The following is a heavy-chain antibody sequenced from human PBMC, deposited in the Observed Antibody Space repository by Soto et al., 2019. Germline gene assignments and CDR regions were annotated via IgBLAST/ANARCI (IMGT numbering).Heavy chain of an antibody. V-gene: IGHV5-51*01. CDR3: ARHVYSSSWYPGH. D-gene: IGHD6-13*01. J-gene: IGHJ4*02. CDR2: AQPGYSDT. Sequence: WVRQMPGKGLEWMGIAQPGYSDTRYSPAFQGHVTISADESTNTAYLQWSSLRASDTAMYFCARHVYSSSWYPGHWGQGTLVTVSS.